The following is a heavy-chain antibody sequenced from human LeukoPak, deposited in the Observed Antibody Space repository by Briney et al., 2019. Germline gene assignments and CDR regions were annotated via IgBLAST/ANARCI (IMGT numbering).Heavy chain of an antibody. CDR2: IKQDGSEK. J-gene: IGHJ4*02. Sequence: GGSLRLSCAASRFTFSSYWMSWVRQAPGKGLEWVANIKQDGSEKYYVDSVKGRFTISRDNAKNSLYLQMNSLRAEDTAVYSCARTPSGSYWGGFDYWGQGTLVTVSS. CDR3: ARTPSGSYWGGFDY. V-gene: IGHV3-7*01. D-gene: IGHD1-26*01. CDR1: RFTFSSYW.